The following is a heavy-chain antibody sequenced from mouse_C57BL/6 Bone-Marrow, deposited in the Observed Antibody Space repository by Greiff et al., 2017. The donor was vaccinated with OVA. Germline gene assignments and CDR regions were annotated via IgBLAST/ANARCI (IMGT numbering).Heavy chain of an antibody. J-gene: IGHJ1*03. CDR3: ARAYGSSSRGYFDV. D-gene: IGHD1-1*01. Sequence: VQVVESGAELARPGASVKLSCKASGYTFTSYGISWVKQRTGQGLEWIGEIYPRSGNTYYNEKFKGKATLTADKSSSTAYMELRSLTSEDSAVYFCARAYGSSSRGYFDVWGTGTTVTVSS. V-gene: IGHV1-81*01. CDR1: GYTFTSYG. CDR2: IYPRSGNT.